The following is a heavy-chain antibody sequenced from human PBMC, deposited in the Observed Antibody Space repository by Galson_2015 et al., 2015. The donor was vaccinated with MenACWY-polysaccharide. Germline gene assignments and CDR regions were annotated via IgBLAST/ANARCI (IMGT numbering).Heavy chain of an antibody. J-gene: IGHJ3*01. CDR2: IGGSGLTT. Sequence: SLRLSCAASGFTFGSYAMGWVRQAPGKGLEWVSSIGGSGLTTFYAESVKGRFTISRDNAHNILSLQMNSLRADDTARYFCAKVTEMASSRRPFDVWGQGTMVTVSS. D-gene: IGHD5-24*01. CDR3: AKVTEMASSRRPFDV. V-gene: IGHV3-23*01. CDR1: GFTFGSYA.